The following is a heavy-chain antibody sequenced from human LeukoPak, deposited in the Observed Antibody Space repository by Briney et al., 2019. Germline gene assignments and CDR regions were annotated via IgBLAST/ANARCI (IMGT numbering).Heavy chain of an antibody. D-gene: IGHD3-3*01. Sequence: GGSLRLSCAASGFTFNNYAMSWVRQAPGRGLEWVSAISGSGGSTYYAESVKGRFTISRDNSKNTLYLQMNSLRAEDTAVYYCAKAAHYDYLSPFDYWGQGTLVTVSS. CDR1: GFTFNNYA. CDR3: AKAAHYDYLSPFDY. CDR2: ISGSGGST. V-gene: IGHV3-23*01. J-gene: IGHJ4*02.